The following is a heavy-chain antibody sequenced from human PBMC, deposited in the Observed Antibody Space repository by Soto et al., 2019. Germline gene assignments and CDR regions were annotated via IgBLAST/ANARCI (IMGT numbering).Heavy chain of an antibody. CDR1: GFTFTSSA. Sequence: GASVKVSCKASGFTFTSSAMQWVRQARGQRLEWIGWIVVGSGNTNYAQKFQERVTITRDMSTSTAYMELSSLRSEDTAVYYCAAFRFVRGQVVVAASAKNQYYFDYWGQGTLVTVSS. J-gene: IGHJ4*02. CDR2: IVVGSGNT. V-gene: IGHV1-58*02. CDR3: AAFRFVRGQVVVAASAKNQYYFDY. D-gene: IGHD2-15*01.